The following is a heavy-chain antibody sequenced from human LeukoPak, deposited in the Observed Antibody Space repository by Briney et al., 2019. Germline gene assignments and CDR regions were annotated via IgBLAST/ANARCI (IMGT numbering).Heavy chain of an antibody. CDR2: IYYTGST. V-gene: IGHV4-59*01. J-gene: IGHJ2*01. Sequence: KPSETLSLTCTGSGGSISSYYWSWIRQPPGKGLEWIGYIYYTGSTTYNPSLKSRVTISVDTSKNQFSLKLRSVTAADTAVYYCARDYGDIPPDWYYDLWGRGTLVTVSS. D-gene: IGHD4-17*01. CDR3: ARDYGDIPPDWYYDL. CDR1: GGSISSYY.